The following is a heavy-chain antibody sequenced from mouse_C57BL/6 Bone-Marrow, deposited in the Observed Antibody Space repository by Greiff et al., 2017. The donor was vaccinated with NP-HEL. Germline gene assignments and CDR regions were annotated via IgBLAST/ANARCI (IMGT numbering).Heavy chain of an antibody. D-gene: IGHD1-1*02. CDR3: ASEGYGSSYVDCYFDV. Sequence: VQLQQSGPELVKPGASVKIPCKASGYTFTDYNMDWVKQSHGKSLEWIGDINPNNGGTIYNQKFKGKATLTVDKSSSTAYMELRSLTSEDTAVYYYASEGYGSSYVDCYFDVGGTGTTVTVTS. J-gene: IGHJ1*03. V-gene: IGHV1-18*01. CDR2: INPNNGGT. CDR1: GYTFTDYN.